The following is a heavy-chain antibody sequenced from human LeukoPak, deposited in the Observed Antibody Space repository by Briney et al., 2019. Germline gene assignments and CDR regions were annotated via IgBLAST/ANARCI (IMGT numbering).Heavy chain of an antibody. CDR2: IEQDGREK. Sequence: GGSLRLSCAASGFNLSSHWISWVRQAPGKGLEWVANIEQDGREKNYVDSVKGRFTISRDNAKNSLYLQMNSLRAEDTAVYYCATLNSGGDWGQGTLVTVSS. J-gene: IGHJ4*02. CDR3: ATLNSGGD. CDR1: GFNLSSHW. D-gene: IGHD3-16*01. V-gene: IGHV3-7*05.